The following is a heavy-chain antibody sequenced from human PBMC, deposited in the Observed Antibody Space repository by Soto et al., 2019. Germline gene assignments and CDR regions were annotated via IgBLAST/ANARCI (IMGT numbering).Heavy chain of an antibody. CDR3: ARGAIAAAGPLDY. Sequence: SVKVSCKASGGTFSSYAISWVRQAPGQGLEWMGGIIPIFGTANYAQKFQGRVTITADESTSTSKNQFSLQLNSVTPEDTAVYYCARGAIAAAGPLDYWGQGTLVTVSS. D-gene: IGHD6-13*01. CDR2: IIPIFGTA. CDR1: GGTFSSYA. J-gene: IGHJ4*02. V-gene: IGHV1-69*13.